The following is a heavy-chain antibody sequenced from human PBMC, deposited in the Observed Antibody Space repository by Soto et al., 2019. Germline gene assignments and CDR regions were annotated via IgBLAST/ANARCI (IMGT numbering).Heavy chain of an antibody. J-gene: IGHJ6*02. V-gene: IGHV3-74*01. D-gene: IGHD6-19*01. Sequence: GGSLRLSCAASGFTFSSYWMHWVRQAPGNGLVWVSRINSDGSSTSYANSVKGRFTISRDNAKNTLYLQMNSLRAEDTAVYYCARSGYSSGWYTYYYYYYGMDVWGQGTTVTVSS. CDR1: GFTFSSYW. CDR3: ARSGYSSGWYTYYYYYYGMDV. CDR2: INSDGSST.